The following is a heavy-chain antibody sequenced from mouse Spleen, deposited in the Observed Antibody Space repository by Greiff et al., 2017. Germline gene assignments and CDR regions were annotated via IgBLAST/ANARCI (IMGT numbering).Heavy chain of an antibody. CDR1: GFTFSSYA. D-gene: IGHD4-1*01. V-gene: IGHV5-9*04. CDR2: ISSGGGNT. J-gene: IGHJ3*01. CDR3: ARQENWSWFAY. Sequence: EVKLVESGGGLVKLGGSLKLSCAASGFTFSSYAMSWVRQTPEKRLEWVATISSGGGNTYYPDSVKGRFTISRDNAKNTLYLQMSSLKSEDTAMYYCARQENWSWFAYWGQGTLVTVSA.